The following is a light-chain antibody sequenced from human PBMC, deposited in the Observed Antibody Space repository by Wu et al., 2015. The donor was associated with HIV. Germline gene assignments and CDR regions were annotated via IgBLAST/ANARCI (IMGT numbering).Light chain of an antibody. Sequence: DIHLTQSPSYLSASLGDRVTITCRASQDIQDWLAWYQQGPGEAPKLLLYPASTLQSGVPSRFSGSGSGTEFTLTINKIQTDDFGVYYCQQGSGFPPTFGQGT. CDR1: QDIQDW. CDR3: QQGSGFPPT. V-gene: IGKV1-9*01. J-gene: IGKJ1*01. CDR2: PAS.